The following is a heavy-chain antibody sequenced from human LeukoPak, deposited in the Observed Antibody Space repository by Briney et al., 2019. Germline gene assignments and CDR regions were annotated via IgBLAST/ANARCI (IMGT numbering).Heavy chain of an antibody. D-gene: IGHD4-17*01. CDR1: GGSIGTYY. CDR2: ISHSGST. J-gene: IGHJ6*02. Sequence: SETLSLTCTVSGGSIGTYYWSWIRQPPGKGLEWIGCISHSGSTDYNPSLKSRLTMSVDTSKNQFSLKLTSVTAADTAMYYCARGLRPRDYYYGLDVWGPGTTVTVSS. CDR3: ARGLRPRDYYYGLDV. V-gene: IGHV4-59*01.